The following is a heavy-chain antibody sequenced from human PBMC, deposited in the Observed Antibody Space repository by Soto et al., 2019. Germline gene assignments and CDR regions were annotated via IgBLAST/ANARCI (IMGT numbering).Heavy chain of an antibody. CDR1: GFTFSSYG. V-gene: IGHV3-33*06. Sequence: PGGSLRLSCAASGFTFSSYGMHWVSQAPGKGLEWVAVIWYDGSNKYYADSVKGRFTISRDNSKNTLYLQMNSLRAEDTAVYYCAKDRGNYYGFSDYWGQGALVTVSS. CDR3: AKDRGNYYGFSDY. J-gene: IGHJ4*02. D-gene: IGHD1-26*01. CDR2: IWYDGSNK.